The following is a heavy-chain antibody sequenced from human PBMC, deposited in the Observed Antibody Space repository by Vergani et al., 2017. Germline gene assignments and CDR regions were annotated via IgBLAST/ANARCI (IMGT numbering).Heavy chain of an antibody. D-gene: IGHD1-1*01. CDR2: ISPGASTV. CDR3: AKNPGISTTRDYYAMDV. J-gene: IGHJ6*02. Sequence: LEESGGGSVKPGGSLRLSCAASGFKFSDHYMSWIRQAPGKGLEWVSNISPGASTVSYTDSVTGRFTVSRDNDNNSLYLDMKTLRVEDTAVYYGAKNPGISTTRDYYAMDVWGQGTTVTVAS. V-gene: IGHV3-11*04. CDR1: GFKFSDHY.